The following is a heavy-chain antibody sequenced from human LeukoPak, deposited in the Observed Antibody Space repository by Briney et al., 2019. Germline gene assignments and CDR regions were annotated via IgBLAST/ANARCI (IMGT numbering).Heavy chain of an antibody. Sequence: SETLSLTCAVYGGSFSGYYWRWIRQPPGKGLEWIGEINHSGSTNYNPSLKSRVTISVDTSKNQFSLKLSSVTAADTAVYYCARLSVDTAMPNYYYYYGMDVWGQGTTVTVSS. J-gene: IGHJ6*02. V-gene: IGHV4-34*01. CDR3: ARLSVDTAMPNYYYYYGMDV. CDR1: GGSFSGYY. CDR2: INHSGST. D-gene: IGHD5-18*01.